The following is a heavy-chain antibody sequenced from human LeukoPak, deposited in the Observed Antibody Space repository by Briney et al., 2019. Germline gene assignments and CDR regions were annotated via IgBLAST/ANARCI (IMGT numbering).Heavy chain of an antibody. CDR1: GFTFSSYG. J-gene: IGHJ3*02. D-gene: IGHD3-22*01. Sequence: GGSLRLSCAASGFTFSSYGMHWVRQAPGKGLEWVAFIRYDGSNKYYADSVKGRFTISRDNSKNTLYLQMNSLRAEDTAVYYCAKEYYYDSSGDAFDIWGQGTMVTVSS. CDR2: IRYDGSNK. CDR3: AKEYYYDSSGDAFDI. V-gene: IGHV3-30*02.